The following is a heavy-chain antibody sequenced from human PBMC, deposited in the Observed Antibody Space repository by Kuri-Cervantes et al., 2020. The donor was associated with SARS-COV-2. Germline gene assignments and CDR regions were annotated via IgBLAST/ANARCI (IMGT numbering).Heavy chain of an antibody. J-gene: IGHJ3*02. V-gene: IGHV1-2*02. CDR1: GYTFSDYY. Sequence: ASVQVSCKASGYTFSDYYIHWVRQAPGQGLEWMGWINPKTGGAKYEQKFQGRFTMTRETSISTAYMELSRLRSDDTAVYYCARVEEGLFRAFDIWGQGTMVTVSS. D-gene: IGHD2-15*01. CDR3: ARVEEGLFRAFDI. CDR2: INPKTGGA.